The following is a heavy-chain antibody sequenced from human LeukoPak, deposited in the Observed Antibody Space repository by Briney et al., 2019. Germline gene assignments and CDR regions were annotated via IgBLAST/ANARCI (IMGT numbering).Heavy chain of an antibody. D-gene: IGHD3/OR15-3a*01. CDR1: GGSFSGYY. J-gene: IGHJ5*02. CDR2: INHSGST. Sequence: SETLSLTCAVYGGSFSGYYWSWIRQPPGKGLEWIGEINHSGSTNYNPSLKSRVTISVDTSKNQFSLKLSSVTAADTAVYYCARNQLQLGPSGLLGWNRFNWFDPWGQGTVVAVSS. CDR3: ARNQLQLGPSGLLGWNRFNWFDP. V-gene: IGHV4-34*01.